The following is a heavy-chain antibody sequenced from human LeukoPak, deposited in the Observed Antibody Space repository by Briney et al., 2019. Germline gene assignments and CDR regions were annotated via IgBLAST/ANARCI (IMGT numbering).Heavy chain of an antibody. Sequence: GASVKVSCKASGYTFTSYYMHWVRQAPGQGLEWMGIINPSGGSTSYAQKFQGRVTMTRDTYTSTVYMELSSLRSEDTAVYYCARERMSGYDFDYWGQGTLVTVSS. CDR2: INPSGGST. V-gene: IGHV1-46*01. CDR1: GYTFTSYY. CDR3: ARERMSGYDFDY. D-gene: IGHD5-12*01. J-gene: IGHJ4*02.